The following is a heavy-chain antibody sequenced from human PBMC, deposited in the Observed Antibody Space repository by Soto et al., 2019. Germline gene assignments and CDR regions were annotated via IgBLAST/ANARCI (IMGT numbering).Heavy chain of an antibody. V-gene: IGHV4-61*01. CDR1: GGSVSSGSYY. CDR2: IYYSGST. Sequence: SETLSLTCTVSGGSVSSGSYYWSWIRQPPGKGLEWIGYIYYSGSTNYNPSLKSRVTISVDTSKNQFSLKLSSVTAADTAVYYCARVTGYYDSSGYYGNHYYYYGMDVWGQGTTVTVSS. D-gene: IGHD3-22*01. J-gene: IGHJ6*02. CDR3: ARVTGYYDSSGYYGNHYYYYGMDV.